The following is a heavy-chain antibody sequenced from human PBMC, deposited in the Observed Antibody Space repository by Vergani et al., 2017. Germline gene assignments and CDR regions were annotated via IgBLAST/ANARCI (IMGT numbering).Heavy chain of an antibody. D-gene: IGHD3-3*01. J-gene: IGHJ5*02. CDR1: GFTFSNAW. CDR3: ARGPLRFLEWSANWFDP. CDR2: IKSKTDGGTT. Sequence: EVQLVESGGGLVKPGGSLRLSCAASGFTFSNAWMSWVRQAPGKGLEWVGRIKSKTDGGTTDYAAPVKGRFTISRDDSKNTLYLQMNSLKTEDTAVYYCARGPLRFLEWSANWFDPWGQGTLVTVSS. V-gene: IGHV3-15*01.